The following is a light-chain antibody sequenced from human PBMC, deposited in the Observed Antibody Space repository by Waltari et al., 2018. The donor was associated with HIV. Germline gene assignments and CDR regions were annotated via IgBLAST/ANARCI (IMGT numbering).Light chain of an antibody. J-gene: IGLJ2*01. CDR2: GEN. Sequence: SSEVTQDPTVSVALGQTVRITCQGDSLRNYFPSWYQQKPGQAPVLVIYGENKRPSGIPDRFSGSTSGNTASLIITGAQAEDEAEYYCNSRDSSGNRLVIFGGGTKLTVL. V-gene: IGLV3-19*01. CDR3: NSRDSSGNRLVI. CDR1: SLRNYF.